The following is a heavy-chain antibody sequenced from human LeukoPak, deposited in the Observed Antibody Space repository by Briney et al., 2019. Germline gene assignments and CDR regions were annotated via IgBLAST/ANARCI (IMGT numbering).Heavy chain of an antibody. V-gene: IGHV1-46*01. D-gene: IGHD3-10*01. Sequence: ASVKVSCKASGHTFTSYDINWVRQAPGQGLEWMGIINPSGGSTSYAQKFQGRVTMTRDMSTSTVYMELSSLRSEGTAVYYCARDQDGSGSYKVGYYYYYMDVWGKGTTVTASS. CDR2: INPSGGST. CDR3: ARDQDGSGSYKVGYYYYYMDV. J-gene: IGHJ6*03. CDR1: GHTFTSYD.